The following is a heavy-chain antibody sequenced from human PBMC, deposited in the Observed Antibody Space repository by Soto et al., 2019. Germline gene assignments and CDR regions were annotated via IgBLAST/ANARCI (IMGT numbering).Heavy chain of an antibody. CDR1: GYTFTSYD. Sequence: ASVEVSCKXSGYTFTSYDINWVRPATGKGLAWMGWMNPNSGNTGYAQKFQGRVTMTRNTSISTAYMELSSLRSEDTAVYYCASLSQSGMVYAAGYYYYGMDVWGQGTTVTVSS. V-gene: IGHV1-8*01. J-gene: IGHJ6*02. CDR2: MNPNSGNT. D-gene: IGHD2-8*01. CDR3: ASLSQSGMVYAAGYYYYGMDV.